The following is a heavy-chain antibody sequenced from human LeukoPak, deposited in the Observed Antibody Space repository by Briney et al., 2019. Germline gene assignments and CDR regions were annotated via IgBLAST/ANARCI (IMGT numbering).Heavy chain of an antibody. V-gene: IGHV1-69*06. CDR2: IIPIFGTA. CDR1: GGTFSSYA. CDR3: VRETEGYCSSTSCPLKY. D-gene: IGHD2-2*01. Sequence: GASVKVSCKASGGTFSSYAISWVRQAPGQGLEWMGGIIPIFGTANYAQKFQGRVTITADKSTSTAYMELSSLRSEDTAVYYCVRETEGYCSSTSCPLKYWGQGTLVTVSS. J-gene: IGHJ4*02.